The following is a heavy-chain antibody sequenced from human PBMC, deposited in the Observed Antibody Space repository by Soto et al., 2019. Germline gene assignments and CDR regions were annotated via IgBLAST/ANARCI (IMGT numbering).Heavy chain of an antibody. J-gene: IGHJ5*02. Sequence: SETLSLTCTVSGGSISSYYWSWIRQPPGKGLEWIGYIYYSGGTNYNPSLKSRVTISVDTSKNQFSLKLSSVTAADTAVYYCAKALTGERFNWFDPWGQGTLVTVSS. D-gene: IGHD7-27*01. CDR3: AKALTGERFNWFDP. CDR1: GGSISSYY. V-gene: IGHV4-59*01. CDR2: IYYSGGT.